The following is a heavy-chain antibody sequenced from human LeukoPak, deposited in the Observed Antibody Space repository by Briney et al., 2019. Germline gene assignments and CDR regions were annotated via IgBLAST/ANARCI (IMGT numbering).Heavy chain of an antibody. CDR3: VRVGKIIILGDVIRPTRFDP. J-gene: IGHJ5*02. CDR2: IYTSGST. V-gene: IGHV4-61*02. CDR1: GGSISSGSYY. D-gene: IGHD3-10*01. Sequence: SQTLSLTCTVSGGSISSGSYYWSWIRQPAGKGLEWIGRIYTSGSTNYNPSLKSRVTISVDTSKNQFSLKLSSVTAADTAVYYCVRVGKIIILGDVIRPTRFDPWGQGTLVTVSS.